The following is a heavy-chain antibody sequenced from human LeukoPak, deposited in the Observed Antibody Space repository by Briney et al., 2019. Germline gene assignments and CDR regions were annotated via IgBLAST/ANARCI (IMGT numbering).Heavy chain of an antibody. D-gene: IGHD3-22*01. CDR1: GFSFSNVW. J-gene: IGHJ4*02. CDR2: IKTRGDGGTI. Sequence: GGSLRLSCAASGFSFSNVWMIWVRQAPGKGLEWVGRIKTRGDGGTIDYAAPVKGRFTISRDDSKNTLYLEVNSLTTEDTAVYYCTTIGLTMIATCDYWGQGTLVTVSS. CDR3: TTIGLTMIATCDY. V-gene: IGHV3-15*01.